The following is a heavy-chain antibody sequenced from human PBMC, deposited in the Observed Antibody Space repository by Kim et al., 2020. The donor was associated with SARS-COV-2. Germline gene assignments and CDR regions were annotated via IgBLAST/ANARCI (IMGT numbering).Heavy chain of an antibody. Sequence: GGSLRLSCAASGFTFSSYWMSWVRQAPGKGLEWVANIKQDGSEKYYVDSVKGRFTISRDNAKNSLYLQMNSLRDEDTAMYYCARDLTSGSYLNWFDPWGQGTLVTVSS. CDR2: IKQDGSEK. V-gene: IGHV3-7*03. J-gene: IGHJ5*02. CDR1: GFTFSSYW. D-gene: IGHD1-26*01. CDR3: ARDLTSGSYLNWFDP.